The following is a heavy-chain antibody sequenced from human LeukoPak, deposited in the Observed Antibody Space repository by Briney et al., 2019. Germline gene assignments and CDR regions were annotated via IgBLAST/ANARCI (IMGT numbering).Heavy chain of an antibody. CDR2: IYSTGIT. CDR1: GGSISSYY. Sequence: SETLSLTCTVSGGSISSYYWSWIRQPAGKGLEWIGRIYSTGITNYNPSLKSRVTMSVDTSKNQFSLNLSSVTAADTAVYYCAKEKYYYDSSGYYYAPFDYWGQGTLVTVSS. CDR3: AKEKYYYDSSGYYYAPFDY. V-gene: IGHV4-4*07. D-gene: IGHD3-22*01. J-gene: IGHJ4*02.